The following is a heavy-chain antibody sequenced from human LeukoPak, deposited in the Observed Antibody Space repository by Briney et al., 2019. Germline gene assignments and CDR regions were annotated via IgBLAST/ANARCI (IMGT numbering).Heavy chain of an antibody. CDR2: IRYDGRNK. CDR1: GFTFSSYG. CDR3: ARVKQQLVRLLGRDTTYYYYYYMDV. D-gene: IGHD6-13*01. Sequence: GGSLRLSCAASGFTFSSYGMHWVRQAPGKGLDWVAFIRYDGRNKYYADSVKGRFTISRDNAKNSLFLQMNSLRAEDTAVYFCARVKQQLVRLLGRDTTYYYYYYMDVWGKGTTVTVSS. J-gene: IGHJ6*03. V-gene: IGHV3-30*02.